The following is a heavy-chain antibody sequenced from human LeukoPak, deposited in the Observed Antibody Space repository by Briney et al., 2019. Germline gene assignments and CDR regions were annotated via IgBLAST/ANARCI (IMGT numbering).Heavy chain of an antibody. CDR1: GFTFSSYA. V-gene: IGHV3-23*01. CDR3: STGGGTNDY. D-gene: IGHD1-1*01. J-gene: IGHJ4*02. CDR2: ISGSGGST. Sequence: GGSLRLSCAASGFTFSSYAMSWVRQAPGKGLEWVSAISGSGGSTYYADSVKGRFTISRDNSKNTLYLQMNSLETEDTAVYYCSTGGGTNDYWGQGTLVTVSS.